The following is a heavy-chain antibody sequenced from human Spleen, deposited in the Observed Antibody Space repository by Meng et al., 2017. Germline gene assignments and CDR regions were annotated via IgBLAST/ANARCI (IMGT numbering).Heavy chain of an antibody. CDR2: ISSSGSTI. J-gene: IGHJ4*01. Sequence: GGSLRLSCVASGFTFRSYEMNWVRQAPGKGLEWVSYISSSGSTIYYADSVKGRFTISRDNAKNTLYLQMNSLRAEDTAVYYCATDTAMVIRDYWGQGTLVTVSS. CDR1: GFTFRSYE. CDR3: ATDTAMVIRDY. V-gene: IGHV3-48*03. D-gene: IGHD5-18*01.